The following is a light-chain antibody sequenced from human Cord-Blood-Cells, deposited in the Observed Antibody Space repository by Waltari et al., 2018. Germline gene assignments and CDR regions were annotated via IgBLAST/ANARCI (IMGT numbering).Light chain of an antibody. V-gene: IGKV4-1*01. Sequence: DIVMTRSPHSLAVSVGAMATSNCTASGSGLYSSNNKNCLDWYQQKPGQPPKLLIYWASTRESGVPDRFSGSGSGTDFTLTISSLQPEDFATYYCQQSYSTPLTFGGGTKLEIK. J-gene: IGKJ4*01. CDR3: QQSYSTPLT. CDR1: GSGLYSSNNKNC. CDR2: WAS.